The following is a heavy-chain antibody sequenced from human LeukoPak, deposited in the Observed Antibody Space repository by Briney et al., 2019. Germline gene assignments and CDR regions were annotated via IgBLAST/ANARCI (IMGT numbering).Heavy chain of an antibody. CDR3: AREGYYDILTGYLSIEDY. V-gene: IGHV1-18*01. CDR2: ISAYNGNT. J-gene: IGHJ4*02. D-gene: IGHD3-9*01. CDR1: GYTFTSYG. Sequence: ASVKVSCKASGYTFTSYGISWVRQAPGQGLEWMGWISAYNGNTNYAQKLQGRVTMTTDTSTSTAYMELRSLRSADTAVYYCAREGYYDILTGYLSIEDYWGQGTLVTVSS.